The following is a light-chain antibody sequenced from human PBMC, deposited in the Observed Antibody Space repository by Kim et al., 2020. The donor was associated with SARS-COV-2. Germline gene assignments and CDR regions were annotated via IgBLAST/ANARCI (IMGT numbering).Light chain of an antibody. CDR1: QAVGNY. Sequence: DIQMTQSPSSLSASVGDRITITCRASQAVGNYLAWFQQKPGEAPTSLIYGVSNLQTGVPSRFGGRDSGTDFTLTISGLQPEDFATYYCQQYDSYPWTFGQGTKVDIK. J-gene: IGKJ1*01. CDR3: QQYDSYPWT. CDR2: GVS. V-gene: IGKV1-16*01.